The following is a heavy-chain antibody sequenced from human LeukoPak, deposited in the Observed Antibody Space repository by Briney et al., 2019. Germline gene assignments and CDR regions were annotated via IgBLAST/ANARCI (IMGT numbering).Heavy chain of an antibody. Sequence: KPSETLSLTCTVSGGSISSYYWTWIRQPAGKGLEWIGRIYSSGSTNHNPSLKSRVSMSVDTSRNQFSLKLSSVTAADTAVYYCAREQGYDSSGYDYWGQGSLVTVSS. D-gene: IGHD3-22*01. CDR3: AREQGYDSSGYDY. CDR2: IYSSGST. J-gene: IGHJ4*02. V-gene: IGHV4-4*07. CDR1: GGSISSYY.